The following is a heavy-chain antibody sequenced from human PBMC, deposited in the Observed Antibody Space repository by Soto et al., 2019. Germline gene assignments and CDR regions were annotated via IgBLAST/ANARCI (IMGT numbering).Heavy chain of an antibody. CDR1: GYTFTSYY. J-gene: IGHJ4*02. CDR2: INPSGGSP. D-gene: IGHD2-2*01. V-gene: IGHV1-46*03. Sequence: ASVKVSCKASGYTFTSYYMHWVRQAPGQGLEWMGIINPSGGSPSYAQKFQDRVTMTRDTSTSTVYMELSSLRSEDTALYYCAKDIVLVPSAHYYFDYWGQGTLVTVSS. CDR3: AKDIVLVPSAHYYFDY.